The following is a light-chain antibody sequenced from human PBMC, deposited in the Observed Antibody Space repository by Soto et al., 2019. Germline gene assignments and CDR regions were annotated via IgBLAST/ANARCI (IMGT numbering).Light chain of an antibody. CDR2: DVS. CDR1: SSDVGGYNY. CDR3: SSYTSSTPWV. V-gene: IGLV2-14*01. J-gene: IGLJ1*01. Sequence: QAALTEPASVCGSPGQAITISCTGTSSDVGGYNYVSWYQQHPGKAPKLMIYDVSNRPSGVSNRFSGSKSGNTASLTISGLQAEDEADYYCSSYTSSTPWVFGTGTKVTVL.